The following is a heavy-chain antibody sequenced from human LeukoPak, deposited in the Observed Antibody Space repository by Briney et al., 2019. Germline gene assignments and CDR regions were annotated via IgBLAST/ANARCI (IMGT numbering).Heavy chain of an antibody. D-gene: IGHD6-19*01. CDR1: GGTFSSYA. Sequence: VASVKVSCKASGGTFSSYAISWVRQAPGQGLEWMGLVNPSGGSTTYAQMFQGRVTMTRDTSTSTVYLELSSLRSEDTAVYYCAKGGVAGTFDYWGQGTQVTVSS. V-gene: IGHV1-46*01. CDR2: VNPSGGST. CDR3: AKGGVAGTFDY. J-gene: IGHJ4*02.